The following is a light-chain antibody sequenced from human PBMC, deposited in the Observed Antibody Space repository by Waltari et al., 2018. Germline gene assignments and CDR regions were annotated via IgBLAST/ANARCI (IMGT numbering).Light chain of an antibody. CDR2: DAS. Sequence: EIVLTQSPANLSLSPGERATLSCRASQSVSTYFAWYQQKSALPPRLLIYDASNRATDIPARFSGSGSGTDFTLTISSLEPEDFAVYYCQQRYDWPLTFGGGTKMEIK. J-gene: IGKJ4*01. CDR1: QSVSTY. CDR3: QQRYDWPLT. V-gene: IGKV3-11*01.